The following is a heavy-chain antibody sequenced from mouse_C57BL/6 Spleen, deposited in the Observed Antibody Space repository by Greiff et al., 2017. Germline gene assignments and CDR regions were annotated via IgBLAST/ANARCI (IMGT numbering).Heavy chain of an antibody. CDR1: GYTFTSYW. CDR2: IDPSDSET. J-gene: IGHJ3*01. CDR3: ARDVSSYGAFAY. Sequence: QVQLQQPGAELVRPGSSVKLSCKASGYTFTSYWMHWVKQRPIQGLEWIGNIDPSDSETHYNQKFKDKATLTVDKSSSTAYMQLSSLTSEDSAVYYWARDVSSYGAFAYWGQGTLVTVSA. V-gene: IGHV1-52*01. D-gene: IGHD1-1*01.